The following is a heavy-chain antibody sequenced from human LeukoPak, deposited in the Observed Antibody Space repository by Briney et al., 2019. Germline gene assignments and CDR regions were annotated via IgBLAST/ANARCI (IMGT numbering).Heavy chain of an antibody. Sequence: GGSLRLSCAASGFTFSTYSMNWVRQAPGKGLEWVSSISSSSNYIYYAGSVKGRFTISRDNSKNSLYLQMNSLRAEDTAVYYCARDIRDCVAVTGTCWFDPWGQGTLVTVSS. CDR3: ARDIRDCVAVTGTCWFDP. CDR1: GFTFSTYS. V-gene: IGHV3-21*01. CDR2: ISSSSNYI. D-gene: IGHD6-19*01. J-gene: IGHJ5*02.